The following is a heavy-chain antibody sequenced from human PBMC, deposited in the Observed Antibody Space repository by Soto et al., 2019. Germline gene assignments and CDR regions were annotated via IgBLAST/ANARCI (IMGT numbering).Heavy chain of an antibody. CDR1: GGSISSGGYS. Sequence: QLQLQESGSGLVKPSQTLSLSCAVSGGSISSGGYSWSWIRQPPGKGLEWIGYIFHSGNTYYNPSLKSRVTLSVDRSANQFSLKLTPVTAADTAVYYCARDGGYYYYGMDVWGQGTTVIVSS. J-gene: IGHJ6*02. CDR2: IFHSGNT. CDR3: ARDGGYYYYGMDV. D-gene: IGHD3-16*01. V-gene: IGHV4-30-2*01.